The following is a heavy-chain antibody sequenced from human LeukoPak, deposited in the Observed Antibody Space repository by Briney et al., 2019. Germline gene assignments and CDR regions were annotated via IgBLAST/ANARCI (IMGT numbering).Heavy chain of an antibody. V-gene: IGHV3-74*01. CDR3: ARGGSGSYYPFDY. Sequence: RRSLILSCAASGFTISNHCMHWVRHAPGKELVWVSRINGDGNSTTYASSAKDRFTIFRANAKNRLYLQMNSLRAEDAAVYYCARGGSGSYYPFDYWGQGTLVTVSS. CDR1: GFTISNHC. D-gene: IGHD3-10*01. CDR2: INGDGNST. J-gene: IGHJ4*02.